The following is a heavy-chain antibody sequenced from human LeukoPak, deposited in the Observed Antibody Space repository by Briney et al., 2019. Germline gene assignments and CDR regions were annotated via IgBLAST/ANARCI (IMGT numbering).Heavy chain of an antibody. CDR1: GFTFSSYG. D-gene: IGHD6-13*01. V-gene: IGHV3-30*02. CDR2: ILYDGSNK. J-gene: IGHJ5*02. Sequence: GGSLRLSCAASGFTFSSYGMHWVRQAPGKGLEWVAFILYDGSNKYYADSVKGRFTISRDNSKNTLYLQMNSLRAEDTAVYYCAKDPRDSSWNNWFDPWGQGTLVTVSS. CDR3: AKDPRDSSWNNWFDP.